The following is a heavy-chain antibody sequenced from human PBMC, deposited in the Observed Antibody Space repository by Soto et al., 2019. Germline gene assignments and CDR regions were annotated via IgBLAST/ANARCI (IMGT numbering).Heavy chain of an antibody. D-gene: IGHD2-21*01. CDR2: INPPGDST. J-gene: IGHJ6*03. Sequence: ASVKVSCKASGYTFTSYYMHWVRQAPGQGLEWMGVINPPGDSTTYAQKFQGRVAMTRDTSTSTVYLELSSLRSEDTAVYYCGRGVVNYMDVRGKGTTVTVSS. CDR1: GYTFTSYY. CDR3: GRGVVNYMDV. V-gene: IGHV1-46*03.